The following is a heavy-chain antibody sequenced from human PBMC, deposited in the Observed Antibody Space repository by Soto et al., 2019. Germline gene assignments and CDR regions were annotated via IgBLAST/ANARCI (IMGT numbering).Heavy chain of an antibody. Sequence: PSETLSLTFAVSGDSISSGYYWAWIRRPPGKGLEWIGSIYHSGTTYYNPSLKSRVTISVDTSRNQFSLKLSSVTAADSAVYYPARKDNVGYYPYLGQGTLVTVSS. CDR2: IYHSGTT. J-gene: IGHJ4*02. CDR1: GDSISSGYY. D-gene: IGHD2-15*01. V-gene: IGHV4-38-2*01. CDR3: ARKDNVGYYPY.